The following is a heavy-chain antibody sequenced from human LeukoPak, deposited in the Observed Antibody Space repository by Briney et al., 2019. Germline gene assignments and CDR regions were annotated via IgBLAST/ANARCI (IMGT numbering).Heavy chain of an antibody. J-gene: IGHJ4*02. D-gene: IGHD2-21*01. CDR1: GFSFSSYT. V-gene: IGHV3-21*01. CDR2: ISGGSTYI. Sequence: GGSLRLSCAASGFSFSSYTMNWVRQAPGKGLEWVSSISGGSTYIYSADSVKGRFTISRDYAKNSLYLQMNSLRAEDTALYYCARERPGDRGSFDYWGQGSLVTVSS. CDR3: ARERPGDRGSFDY.